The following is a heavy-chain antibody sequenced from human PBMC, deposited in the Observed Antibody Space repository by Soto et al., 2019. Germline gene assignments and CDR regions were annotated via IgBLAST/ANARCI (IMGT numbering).Heavy chain of an antibody. CDR1: GYPFTSYG. Sequence: VQLVQSGAEVKKPGASVKVSCKASGYPFTSYGTSCVRQAPGQGLEWMGWISAYNGNSKYAQKLKGRVTMTTDTSTSTAYMVLMSLRSDDTAVYYFARGPNAFDYWGHGTLFPFSS. CDR3: ARGPNAFDY. D-gene: IGHD7-27*01. V-gene: IGHV1-18*01. CDR2: ISAYNGNS. J-gene: IGHJ4*01.